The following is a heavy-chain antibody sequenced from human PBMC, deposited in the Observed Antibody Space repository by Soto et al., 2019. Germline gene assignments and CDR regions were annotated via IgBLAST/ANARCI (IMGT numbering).Heavy chain of an antibody. V-gene: IGHV1-3*01. D-gene: IGHD3-10*01. J-gene: IGHJ4*02. CDR3: ARVRMLWYGELSH. CDR2: INPGNGNT. Sequence: QVQLVQSGAEVKKPGASVKISCKTSGYTFMTYALHWVRQAPGQRPEWMGWINPGNGNTEYSQKLQGRVTITRDTSARTVFMEVANMTSEDTAVDYCARVRMLWYGELSHWGQGTQVIVSA. CDR1: GYTFMTYA.